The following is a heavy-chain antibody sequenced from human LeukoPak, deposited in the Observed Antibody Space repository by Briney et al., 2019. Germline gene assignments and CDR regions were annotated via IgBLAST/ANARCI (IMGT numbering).Heavy chain of an antibody. CDR3: ARSQYYYYYMDV. V-gene: IGHV4-34*01. CDR1: GGSFSGYY. J-gene: IGHJ6*03. CDR2: INHSGST. Sequence: PSETLSLTCAVYGGSFSGYYWSWIRQPPGKGLEWIGEINHSGSTNYNPSLKSRVTISVDTSKNRFSLKLSSVTAADTAVYYCARSQYYYYYMDVWGKGTTVTISS.